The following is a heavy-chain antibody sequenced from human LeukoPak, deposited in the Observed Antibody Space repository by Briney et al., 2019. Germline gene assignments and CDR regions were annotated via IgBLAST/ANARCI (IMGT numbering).Heavy chain of an antibody. Sequence: GGSLRLSCAASGFTFSSYSMNWVRQAPGKRLEWVSSISSSSSYIYYADSVKGRFTISRDNAKNSLYLQMNSLRAEDTAVYYCARDNEGSGYYFFDYWGQGTLVTVSS. D-gene: IGHD3-22*01. CDR2: ISSSSSYI. V-gene: IGHV3-21*01. CDR3: ARDNEGSGYYFFDY. CDR1: GFTFSSYS. J-gene: IGHJ4*02.